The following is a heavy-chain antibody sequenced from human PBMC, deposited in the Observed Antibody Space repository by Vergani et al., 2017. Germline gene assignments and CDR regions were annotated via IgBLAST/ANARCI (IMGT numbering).Heavy chain of an antibody. Sequence: EVQMVESGGGLVKPGGSLRLSCVASGFTFSHYSMNWVRQAPGKGLEWVSSISGNNDDVYYADSVKGRFTISRDNAKNSLYLDMSSLRAEDTAVYYCARGYYTNSISRGKVDSWGQGALVTVSS. CDR1: GFTFSHYS. CDR3: ARGYYTNSISRGKVDS. J-gene: IGHJ4*02. D-gene: IGHD2-8*01. V-gene: IGHV3-21*04. CDR2: ISGNNDDV.